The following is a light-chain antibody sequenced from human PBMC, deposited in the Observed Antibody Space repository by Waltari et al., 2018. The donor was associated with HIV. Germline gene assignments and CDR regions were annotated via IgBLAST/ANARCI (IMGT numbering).Light chain of an antibody. Sequence: QSVLTQPPSVSEAPRQRVTISCSGTNSTIRNNAVHWYQQLPGTAPKLLIYSVNPLSSGVSDRFSGSKSGASASLAISGLQSEDEADYYCAAWDDTLNGFVFGSGTRVTVL. V-gene: IGLV1-36*01. J-gene: IGLJ1*01. CDR1: NSTIRNNA. CDR3: AAWDDTLNGFV. CDR2: SVN.